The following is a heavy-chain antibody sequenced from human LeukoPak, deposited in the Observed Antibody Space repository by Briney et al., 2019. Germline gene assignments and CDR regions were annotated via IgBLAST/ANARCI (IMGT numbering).Heavy chain of an antibody. Sequence: ASVKVSCKASGCTFTNYGISWARQAPGQGLEWMGWISAYNGDTNYAQKLQGRVTMTTDTSTSTAYMELRSLRSDDTAVYYCAVRNRSSWSPFDFWGQGTLVTVSS. V-gene: IGHV1-18*01. J-gene: IGHJ4*02. CDR1: GCTFTNYG. D-gene: IGHD6-13*01. CDR3: AVRNRSSWSPFDF. CDR2: ISAYNGDT.